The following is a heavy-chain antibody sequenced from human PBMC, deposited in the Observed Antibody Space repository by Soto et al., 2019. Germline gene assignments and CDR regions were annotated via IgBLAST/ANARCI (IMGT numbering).Heavy chain of an antibody. V-gene: IGHV3-72*01. J-gene: IGHJ6*02. CDR1: GLIFSDYH. CDR2: IRRKANSYTT. CDR3: AMLGGWSGGSSGMDV. D-gene: IGHD6-19*01. Sequence: EVPLVESGGGLVQPGGSLRLSCAASGLIFSDYHMDWVRQAPGKGLEWVDRIRRKANSYTTEYAASVKGRFTISRDDSKNSLYLQMNSLKSEDTAVYYCAMLGGWSGGSSGMDVWGQGTTVTVSS.